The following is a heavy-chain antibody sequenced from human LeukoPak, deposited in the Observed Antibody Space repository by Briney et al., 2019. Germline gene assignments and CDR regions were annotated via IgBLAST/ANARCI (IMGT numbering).Heavy chain of an antibody. V-gene: IGHV4-39*01. J-gene: IGHJ6*03. CDR3: ASSSGSSSYYYYMDV. CDR2: IYYSGST. Sequence: PSETLSLTCTVSGGSISSSSYYWGWIRQPPGKGLEWIWSIYYSGSTYYNPSLKSRVTISVDTSKNQSSLKLSSVTAADTAVYYCASSSGSSSYYYYMDVWGKGTTVTVSS. D-gene: IGHD3-22*01. CDR1: GGSISSSSYY.